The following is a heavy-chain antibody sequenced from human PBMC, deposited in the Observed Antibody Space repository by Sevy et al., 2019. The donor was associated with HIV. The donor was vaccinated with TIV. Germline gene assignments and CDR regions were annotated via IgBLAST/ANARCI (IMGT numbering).Heavy chain of an antibody. V-gene: IGHV3-11*04. CDR3: AREDIRVAGIGYYFHS. Sequence: GGSLRLSCAASGFIFSDYNYMIWIRQSPGKGLEWISYISSSGTKYYRESGKGRFTVSRDNAKNSLYLQMNNLRAEDTAVYYCAREDIRVAGIGYYFHSWGQGTLVTVSS. D-gene: IGHD6-19*01. J-gene: IGHJ4*02. CDR1: GFIFSDYNY. CDR2: ISSSGTK.